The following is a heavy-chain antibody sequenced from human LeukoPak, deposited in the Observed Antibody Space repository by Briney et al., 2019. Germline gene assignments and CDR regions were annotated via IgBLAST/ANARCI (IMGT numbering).Heavy chain of an antibody. CDR1: GGSISSYY. Sequence: SETLSLTCTVSGGSISSYYWSWIRQPPGKGLEWIGYIYTSGSTNYNPSLKSRVTISVDTSKNQFSLKLSFVTAADTAVYYCARVVRTRHFDYWGQGTLVTVSS. V-gene: IGHV4-4*09. D-gene: IGHD2-2*01. J-gene: IGHJ4*02. CDR3: ARVVRTRHFDY. CDR2: IYTSGST.